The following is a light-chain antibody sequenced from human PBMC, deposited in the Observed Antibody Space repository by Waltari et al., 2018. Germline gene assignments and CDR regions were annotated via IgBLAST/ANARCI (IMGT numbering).Light chain of an antibody. J-gene: IGKJ2*01. CDR3: PQTYTVPRS. Sequence: DIQMTQSPPSLSASVGDTVTMTCGASQSVRNYLIWFQQKPGEAPKLLIHAASSLGVGFPSRVSGSGSETDFTLTIAGLQREDVGTYYGPQTYTVPRSFGQGTRVE. CDR2: AAS. CDR1: QSVRNY. V-gene: IGKV1-39*01.